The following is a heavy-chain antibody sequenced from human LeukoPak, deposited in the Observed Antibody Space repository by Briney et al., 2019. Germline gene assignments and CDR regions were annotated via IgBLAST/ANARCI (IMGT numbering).Heavy chain of an antibody. V-gene: IGHV3-66*01. CDR1: GFTFSNYY. D-gene: IGHD3-10*01. CDR3: TRAGPGSYSPV. J-gene: IGHJ4*02. Sequence: GRSLRLSCAASGFTFSNYYMSWVRQAPGKGLEWVSVIYSGGSTYYADSVKGRFTISRDNSKNTLYLQMNSLRVEDTAVYYCTRAGPGSYSPVWGQGTLVTVSS. CDR2: IYSGGST.